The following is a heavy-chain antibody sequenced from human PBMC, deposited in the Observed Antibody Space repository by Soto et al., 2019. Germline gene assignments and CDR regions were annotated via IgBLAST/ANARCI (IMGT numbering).Heavy chain of an antibody. Sequence: PGGSLRLSCAASGFTFSSYAMSWVRQAPGKGLEWVSAISGSGGSTYYADSVKGRFTISRDNSKNTLYLQMNSLRAEDTAVYYCAKDLLXXXXXFPLDVWXXGTTVXXSS. V-gene: IGHV3-23*01. CDR3: AKDLLXXXXXFPLDV. J-gene: IGHJ6*01. CDR1: GFTFSSYA. D-gene: IGHD5-18*01. CDR2: ISGSGGST.